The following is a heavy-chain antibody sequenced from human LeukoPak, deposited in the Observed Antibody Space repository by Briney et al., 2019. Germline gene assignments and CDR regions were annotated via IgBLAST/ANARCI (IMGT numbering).Heavy chain of an antibody. D-gene: IGHD2-15*01. Sequence: SETLSLTCTVSGGSISSYYWSWIRQPPGKGLEWIGYIYYSGSTNYNPSLKSRVTISVDTSKNQFSLKLSSVTAADTAVYYCARDRILVTWGQGTLVTVSS. CDR3: ARDRILVT. CDR1: GGSISSYY. CDR2: IYYSGST. J-gene: IGHJ4*02. V-gene: IGHV4-59*01.